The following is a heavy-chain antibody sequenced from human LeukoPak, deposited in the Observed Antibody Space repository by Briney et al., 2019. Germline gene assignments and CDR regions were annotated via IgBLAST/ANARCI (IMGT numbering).Heavy chain of an antibody. CDR2: IIPIFGTA. Sequence: SVKVSCKASGYTFTSYYMHWVRQAPGQGLEWMGGIIPIFGTANYAQKFQGRVTITADESTSTAYMELSSLRSEDTAVYYCARDDPTIFGVVIPYGMDVWGQGTTVTVSS. CDR3: ARDDPTIFGVVIPYGMDV. V-gene: IGHV1-69*13. D-gene: IGHD3-3*01. J-gene: IGHJ6*02. CDR1: GYTFTSYY.